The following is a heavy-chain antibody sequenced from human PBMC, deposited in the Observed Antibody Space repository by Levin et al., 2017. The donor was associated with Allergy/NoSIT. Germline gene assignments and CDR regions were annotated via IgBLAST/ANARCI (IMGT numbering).Heavy chain of an antibody. Sequence: SETLSLTCTVFGGSISTYNWWNWVRQPPGKGLEWIGEIFHSGSTEYNPSLKSRVTISLDKSKNQFSLNLTSVTAADTAMYYCARDGTTGRAFDIWGQGTMVTVSS. J-gene: IGHJ3*02. CDR3: ARDGTTGRAFDI. D-gene: IGHD1-1*01. CDR1: GGSISTYNW. CDR2: IFHSGST. V-gene: IGHV4-4*02.